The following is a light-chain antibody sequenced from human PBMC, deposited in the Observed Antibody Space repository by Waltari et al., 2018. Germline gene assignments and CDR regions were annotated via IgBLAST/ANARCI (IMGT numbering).Light chain of an antibody. Sequence: QSALTQPPSVSGSPEQSVTISCTGSTSDVGGYNSVSWYPQHPGKAPKLIVFDVNTRPSVVLDRFSGAKSGNTAVLTFSGLRPEYEAGYLCCSYACVHTFWLFGGATKLTVL. CDR2: DVN. V-gene: IGLV2-11*01. CDR3: CSYACVHTFWL. CDR1: TSDVGGYNS. J-gene: IGLJ3*02.